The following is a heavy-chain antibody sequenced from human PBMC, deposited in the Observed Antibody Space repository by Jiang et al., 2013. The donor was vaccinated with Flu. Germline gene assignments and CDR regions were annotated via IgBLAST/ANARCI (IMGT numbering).Heavy chain of an antibody. Sequence: EVKKPGSSVKVSCKASGGTFSSYAISWVRQAPGQGLEWMGRIIPILGIANYAQKFQGRVTITADKSTSTAYMELSSLRSEDTAVYYCALGGVWGSYRYFSEYFQHWARAPWSPSPQ. CDR3: ALGGVWGSYRYFSEYFQH. V-gene: IGHV1-69*04. CDR2: IIPILGIA. D-gene: IGHD3-16*02. CDR1: GGTFSSYA. J-gene: IGHJ1*01.